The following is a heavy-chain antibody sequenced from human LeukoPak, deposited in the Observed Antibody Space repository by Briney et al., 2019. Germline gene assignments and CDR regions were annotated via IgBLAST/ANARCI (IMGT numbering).Heavy chain of an antibody. CDR3: GRDLRYSSGWHYYYYMDV. CDR2: IYYNGVT. V-gene: IGHV4-39*07. CDR1: GDSLNKSIYY. Sequence: SETLSLTCTVSGDSLNKSIYYWGWIRQPPGMGLEWVGSIYYNGVTYYNPSLKSRVTISVDTSKNQFSLNLSSVTAADTAVYYCGRDLRYSSGWHYYYYMDVWGKGTTVTVSS. D-gene: IGHD6-19*01. J-gene: IGHJ6*03.